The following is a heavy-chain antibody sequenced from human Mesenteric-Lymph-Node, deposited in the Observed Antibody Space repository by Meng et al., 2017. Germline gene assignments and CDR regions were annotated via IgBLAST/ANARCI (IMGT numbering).Heavy chain of an antibody. V-gene: IGHV3-66*02. CDR3: ARVSEQWLRADYFDY. Sequence: GQVWGSGGGWVQPGGSLTLSCAASGFTVRSNYMSWVRQAPGKGLEWVSVIYTGGSTYYTDSVKGRFTISRDNSKNTLYLQMNSLRAEDTAVYYCARVSEQWLRADYFDYWGQGTLVTVSS. CDR1: GFTVRSNY. J-gene: IGHJ4*02. CDR2: IYTGGST. D-gene: IGHD6-19*01.